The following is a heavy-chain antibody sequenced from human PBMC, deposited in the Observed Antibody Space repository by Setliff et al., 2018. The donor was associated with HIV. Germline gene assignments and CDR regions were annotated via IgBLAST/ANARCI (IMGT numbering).Heavy chain of an antibody. CDR1: GFTFSSYG. D-gene: IGHD3-10*01. CDR2: IWYDGSNK. J-gene: IGHJ6*02. CDR3: ARDQLAMVRRNGMDV. Sequence: LRLSCAASGFTFSSYGMHWVRQAPGKGLEWVAVIWYDGSNKYYADSVKGRFTISRDNSKNTLYVQMNSLRAEDTAVYYCARDQLAMVRRNGMDVWGQGTTVTVSS. V-gene: IGHV3-33*08.